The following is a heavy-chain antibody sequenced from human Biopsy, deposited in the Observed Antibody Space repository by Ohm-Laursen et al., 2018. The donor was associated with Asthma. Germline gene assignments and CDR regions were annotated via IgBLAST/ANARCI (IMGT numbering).Heavy chain of an antibody. V-gene: IGHV3-7*01. CDR3: ARTFHFWSPYHAEHYQL. CDR2: IKHDGSEN. CDR1: GFTFGDYW. Sequence: GSLRLSCAASGFTFGDYWMSWVRQVPGRGLEWVANIKHDGSENNHVDSLKGRFTISRDNAKNSLYLQMNSLRAEDTAVYYCARTFHFWSPYHAEHYQLWGRGTLVTASS. J-gene: IGHJ1*01. D-gene: IGHD3-3*02.